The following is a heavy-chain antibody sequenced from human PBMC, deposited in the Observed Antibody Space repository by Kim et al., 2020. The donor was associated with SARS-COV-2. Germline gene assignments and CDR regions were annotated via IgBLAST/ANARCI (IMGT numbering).Heavy chain of an antibody. CDR1: GGSISSGGYY. CDR3: ARDRSRSSDAFDI. Sequence: SETLSLTCTVSGGSISSGGYYWSWIRQHPGKGLEWIGYIYYSGSTYYNPSLKSRVTISVDTSKNQFSLKLSSVTAADTAVYYCARDRSRSSDAFDIWGQGTMVTVSS. CDR2: IYYSGST. D-gene: IGHD2-2*01. J-gene: IGHJ3*02. V-gene: IGHV4-31*03.